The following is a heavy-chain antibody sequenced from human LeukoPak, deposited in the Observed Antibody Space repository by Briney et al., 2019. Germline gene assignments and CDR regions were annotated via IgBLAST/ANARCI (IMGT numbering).Heavy chain of an antibody. V-gene: IGHV3-21*01. CDR2: ISSSSSYI. J-gene: IGHJ4*02. CDR3: ARDPSGQLVP. Sequence: GGSLRLSCAASKFTFGAYSMNWVRQAPGKGLEWVSSISSSSSYIYYADSVKGRFTISRDNAKNSLYLQMNSLRAEDTAVYYCARDPSGQLVPWGQGTLVTVSS. CDR1: KFTFGAYS. D-gene: IGHD6-13*01.